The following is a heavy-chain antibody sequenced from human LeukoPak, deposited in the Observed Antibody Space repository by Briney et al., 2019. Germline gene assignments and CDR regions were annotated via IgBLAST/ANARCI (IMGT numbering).Heavy chain of an antibody. V-gene: IGHV3-20*04. CDR1: GFTFDDHG. Sequence: GGSLRLSCAAPGFTFDDHGMSWVRQVPGKGLEWVSGINWNGGSTGYADSVKGRFTISRDNAKNSLYLQMNSLRAEDTALYYCAGGDRNGWYFDYWGQGTLVTVSS. CDR3: AGGDRNGWYFDY. D-gene: IGHD6-19*01. CDR2: INWNGGST. J-gene: IGHJ4*02.